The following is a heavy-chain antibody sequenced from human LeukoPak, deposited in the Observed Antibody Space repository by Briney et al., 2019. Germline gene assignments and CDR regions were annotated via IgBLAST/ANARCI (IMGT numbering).Heavy chain of an antibody. D-gene: IGHD3-10*01. CDR1: GDFITAYY. Sequence: PSETLSLTCTVSGDFITAYYWSWIRQPAGKGLEWIGRIYTSGSTKYNPSLKSRVTISVDTSKNQFSLRLSSVTAADTAVYYCAREFWNYRSGNLQAFDLWGQGTMVTVSS. V-gene: IGHV4-4*07. J-gene: IGHJ3*01. CDR3: AREFWNYRSGNLQAFDL. CDR2: IYTSGST.